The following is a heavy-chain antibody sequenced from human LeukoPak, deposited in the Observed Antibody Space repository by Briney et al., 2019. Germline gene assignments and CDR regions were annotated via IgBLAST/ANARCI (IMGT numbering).Heavy chain of an antibody. V-gene: IGHV4-30-2*01. CDR1: GGSISSGGYS. CDR2: IYHGGST. D-gene: IGHD4-11*01. J-gene: IGHJ3*02. Sequence: PSETLSLTCAVSGGSISSGGYSWSWIRQPPGKGLEWIGYIYHGGSTYYNPSLKSRVTISVDRSKNQFSLKLSSVTAADTAVYYCARTRDPDAFDIWGQGTMVTVSS. CDR3: ARTRDPDAFDI.